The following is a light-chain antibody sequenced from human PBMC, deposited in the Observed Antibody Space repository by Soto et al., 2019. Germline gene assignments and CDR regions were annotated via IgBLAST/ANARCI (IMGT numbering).Light chain of an antibody. J-gene: IGKJ1*01. Sequence: EIVLTQSPGTLSLSPGERATLSCRASQYISSSYLAWYQQKPGQAPRLLIYGASSRATGIPDRFSGSGSGTDFTLTIRRLEPEDFAVYYCQQYAASPPRTFGQGTKVEIK. CDR3: QQYAASPPRT. V-gene: IGKV3-20*01. CDR1: QYISSSY. CDR2: GAS.